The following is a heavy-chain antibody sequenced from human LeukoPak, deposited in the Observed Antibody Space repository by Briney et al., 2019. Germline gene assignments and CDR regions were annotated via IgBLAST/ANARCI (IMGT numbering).Heavy chain of an antibody. CDR3: AREPSTYSDYAHFED. CDR1: GSTFNIYS. D-gene: IGHD4-11*01. V-gene: IGHV1-69*13. Sequence: ASVKVSCKASGSTFNIYSFNWVRQAPGQGLEWMGRITPMFRTTKYAQKFQGRITITADESTRIAYMELTSLKSEDTATYYRAREPSTYSDYAHFEDWGQGTLVTVSS. J-gene: IGHJ4*02. CDR2: ITPMFRTT.